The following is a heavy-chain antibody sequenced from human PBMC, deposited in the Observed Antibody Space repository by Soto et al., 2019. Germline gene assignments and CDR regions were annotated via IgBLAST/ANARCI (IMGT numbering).Heavy chain of an antibody. Sequence: KSSETLSLTCAVSGGSFTSNNWWTWVRQPPGQGLEWIGEIYRTGSTNYSPSLKSRVTISLDKSENQFSLKVTSLTAADTAVYYCASRDPGTSVDYWGQGTLVTVSS. V-gene: IGHV4-4*02. J-gene: IGHJ4*02. CDR1: GGSFTSNNW. D-gene: IGHD1-7*01. CDR2: IYRTGST. CDR3: ASRDPGTSVDY.